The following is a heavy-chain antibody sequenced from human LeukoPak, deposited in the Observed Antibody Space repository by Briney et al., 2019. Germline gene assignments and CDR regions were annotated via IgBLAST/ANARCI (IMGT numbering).Heavy chain of an antibody. Sequence: PGGSLRLSCAASGFIFSSYAMSWVRQAPGKGLVWVSAISGGGDNTYYAASVKGRFTTTRDNSKNTLYLQMNSLRAEDTALYYCATPRSSYYYYGMDVWGQGTTVIVSS. J-gene: IGHJ6*02. CDR1: GFIFSSYA. CDR2: ISGGGDNT. V-gene: IGHV3-23*01. CDR3: ATPRSSYYYYGMDV.